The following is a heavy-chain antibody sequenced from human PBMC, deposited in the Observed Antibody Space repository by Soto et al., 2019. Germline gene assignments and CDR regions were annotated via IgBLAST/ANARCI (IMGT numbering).Heavy chain of an antibody. V-gene: IGHV1-46*03. Sequence: ASVKVSCKASGYTFSSYYMHWVRQAPGQGLEWMGIIIPSGGDTGYAQKFQGRVTMTMDTSTSTVYMELSSLRFEDTAVYYCARGFYYGSGSYGPFDYWGQGTLVTVSS. CDR2: IIPSGGDT. J-gene: IGHJ4*02. D-gene: IGHD3-10*01. CDR3: ARGFYYGSGSYGPFDY. CDR1: GYTFSSYY.